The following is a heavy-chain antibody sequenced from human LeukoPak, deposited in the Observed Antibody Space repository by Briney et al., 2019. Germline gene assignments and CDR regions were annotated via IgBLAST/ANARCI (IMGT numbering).Heavy chain of an antibody. V-gene: IGHV4-31*03. CDR2: IYYSGST. CDR1: GGSISSGGYY. J-gene: IGHJ3*02. Sequence: KPSETLSLTCTVSGGSISSGGYYWSWIRQHPGKGLEWIGYIYYSGSTYYNPSLKSRVTISVDTSKNQFSLKLSSVTAADTVVYYCARVRYFDWLLYPDTFDIWGQGTMVTVSS. D-gene: IGHD3-9*01. CDR3: ARVRYFDWLLYPDTFDI.